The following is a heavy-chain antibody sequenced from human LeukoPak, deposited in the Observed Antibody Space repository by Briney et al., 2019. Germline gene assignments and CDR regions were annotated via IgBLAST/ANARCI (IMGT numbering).Heavy chain of an antibody. V-gene: IGHV1-2*02. D-gene: IGHD6-19*01. J-gene: IGHJ4*02. Sequence: ASVTVSCKASGYTFTGYYMHWVRQAPGQGLEWMGWINPNSGSTNYAQKFQGRVTMTRDTSISTAYMELSRLRSDDTAVYYCARDSPAVAGAVYFDYWGQGTLVTVSS. CDR3: ARDSPAVAGAVYFDY. CDR1: GYTFTGYY. CDR2: INPNSGST.